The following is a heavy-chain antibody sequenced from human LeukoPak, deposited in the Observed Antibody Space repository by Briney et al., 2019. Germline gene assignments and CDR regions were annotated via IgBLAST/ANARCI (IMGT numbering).Heavy chain of an antibody. CDR3: ARGDYYGSPKVVAA. V-gene: IGHV1-2*02. CDR1: GYTFTDYY. CDR2: INPNSGDT. D-gene: IGHD3-10*01. J-gene: IGHJ5*02. Sequence: ASVKVSCKASGYTFTDYYINWVRQAPGQGLEWMGWINPNSGDTNYAQKFQDGVTVTRDTSISTAYIELNLLRSDDTAVYYCARGDYYGSPKVVAAWGQGTLVAVSS.